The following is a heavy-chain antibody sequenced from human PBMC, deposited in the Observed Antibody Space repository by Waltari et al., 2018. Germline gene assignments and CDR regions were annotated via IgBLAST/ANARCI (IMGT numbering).Heavy chain of an antibody. D-gene: IGHD1-26*01. Sequence: QVQLQQWGAVLLKPSETLSLTCAVYGGSFSGYYWSWIRQPPGKGLEWIGEINHSGSTNYNPSLKSRVTISVDTSKNQFSLKLSSVTAADTAVYYCARTTVSYYYMDVWGKGTTVTVSS. CDR3: ARTTVSYYYMDV. CDR2: INHSGST. J-gene: IGHJ6*03. V-gene: IGHV4-34*01. CDR1: GGSFSGYY.